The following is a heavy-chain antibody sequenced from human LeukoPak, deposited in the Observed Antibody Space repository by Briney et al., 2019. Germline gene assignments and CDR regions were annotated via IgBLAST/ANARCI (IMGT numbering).Heavy chain of an antibody. V-gene: IGHV4-31*11. CDR2: ISYTGIT. Sequence: SQTLSLTCAVSGGSISTVGYYWTWIRQHPGKGLEWIGYISYTGITYYNPSLKRRLIISLDTSKRQFSLKLNSVTAADTATYYCAKGGQYYYYIMHVWGQGTTVTVSS. CDR3: AKGGQYYYYIMHV. CDR1: GGSISTVGYY. J-gene: IGHJ6*02. D-gene: IGHD3-10*01.